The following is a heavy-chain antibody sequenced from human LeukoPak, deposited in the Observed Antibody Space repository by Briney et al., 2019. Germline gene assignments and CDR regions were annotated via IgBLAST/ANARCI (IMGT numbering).Heavy chain of an antibody. D-gene: IGHD1-1*01. CDR1: GFTFSSYS. Sequence: GGSLRLSCAASGFTFSSYSMNWVRQAPGKGREWVSYISSSSSTIYYADSVKGRFTISRDNAKNSLYLQMNSLRAEDTAVYYCASRVGTALGVWGKGTTVTVSS. CDR3: ASRVGTALGV. J-gene: IGHJ6*04. CDR2: ISSSSSTI. V-gene: IGHV3-48*04.